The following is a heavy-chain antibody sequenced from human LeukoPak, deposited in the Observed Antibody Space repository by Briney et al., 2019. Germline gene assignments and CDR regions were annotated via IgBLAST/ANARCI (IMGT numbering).Heavy chain of an antibody. CDR3: VRVVTVSNTDPAFDI. J-gene: IGHJ3*02. CDR2: IWHDGSNR. CDR1: GFIFSSYG. D-gene: IGHD2-21*02. Sequence: GGSLRLSCAASGFIFSSYGMHWVRQAPGKGLEWVAVIWHDGSNRHYVDSVKGRFTISRDNPKSTLYLQMNSLRAEDTAVYYCVRVVTVSNTDPAFDIWGRGTLVTVSS. V-gene: IGHV3-33*01.